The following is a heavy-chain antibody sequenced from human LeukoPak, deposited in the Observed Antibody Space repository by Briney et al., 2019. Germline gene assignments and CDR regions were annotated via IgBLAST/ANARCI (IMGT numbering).Heavy chain of an antibody. CDR1: GFTFSNYV. Sequence: GRSLRLSCAASGFTFSNYVMNWVRQAPGKGLEWVAVIWHDGRNKYYVDSVKGRFTISRDNSKNTLYLQMNSLRAEDTAVYYCARIMNDFWSGYYPLALNYWGQGTPVIVSS. CDR2: IWHDGRNK. J-gene: IGHJ4*02. V-gene: IGHV3-33*08. CDR3: ARIMNDFWSGYYPLALNY. D-gene: IGHD3-3*01.